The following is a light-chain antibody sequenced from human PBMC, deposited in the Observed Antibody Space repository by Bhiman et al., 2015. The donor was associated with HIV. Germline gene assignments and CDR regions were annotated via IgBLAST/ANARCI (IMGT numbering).Light chain of an antibody. Sequence: SYELTQPPSVSVSPGQTASITCSGDKLGDKYACWYQQKPGQSPVVVIYQDSKRPSGIPERFSGSNSGNTATLTISRVEAGDEADYYCQVWDSSRVVFGGGTKLTVL. CDR1: KLGDKY. CDR2: QDS. CDR3: QVWDSSRVV. V-gene: IGLV3-1*01. J-gene: IGLJ2*01.